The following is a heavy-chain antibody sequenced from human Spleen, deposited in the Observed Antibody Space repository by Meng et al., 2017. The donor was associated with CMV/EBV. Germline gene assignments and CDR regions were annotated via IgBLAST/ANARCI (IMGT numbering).Heavy chain of an antibody. CDR2: ISSSSSYI. Sequence: ETLSLTCAVYGGSFSGYYWSWIRQPPGKGLEWVSSISSSSSYIYYADSVKGRFTISRDNAKNSLYLQMNRLRAEDTAVYYCARDNGGVDTDHAFDIWGQGTMVTVSS. J-gene: IGHJ3*02. CDR3: ARDNGGVDTDHAFDI. V-gene: IGHV3-21*01. CDR1: GGSFSGYY. D-gene: IGHD5-18*01.